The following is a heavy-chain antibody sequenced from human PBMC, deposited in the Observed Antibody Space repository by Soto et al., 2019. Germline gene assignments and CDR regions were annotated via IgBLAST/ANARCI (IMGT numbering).Heavy chain of an antibody. V-gene: IGHV4-34*01. Sequence: SETLSLTCAVYGGSFSGYYWSWIRQPPGKGLEWIGEINHSGSTNYNPSLKSRVTISVDTSKNQFSLKLSSVTAADTAVYYCARAFLRGSGSYSYYYYYYMDVWGKGTTVTISS. CDR3: ARAFLRGSGSYSYYYYYYMDV. CDR2: INHSGST. D-gene: IGHD3-10*01. J-gene: IGHJ6*03. CDR1: GGSFSGYY.